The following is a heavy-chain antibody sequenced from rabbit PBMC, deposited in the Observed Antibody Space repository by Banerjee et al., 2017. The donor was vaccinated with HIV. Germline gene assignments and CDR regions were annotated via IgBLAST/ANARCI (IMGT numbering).Heavy chain of an antibody. J-gene: IGHJ4*01. Sequence: QEQLVESGGGLVTLGGSLKLSCKASGIDFSSYGISWVRQAPGKGLEWIAYIDAGRSGSTYYASWAKGRFTISKTSSTTVTLQMTSLTAADTATYFCARDLAGVIGWNFDLWGPGTLVTVS. D-gene: IGHD4-1*01. CDR3: ARDLAGVIGWNFDL. CDR1: GIDFSSYG. CDR2: IDAGRSGST. V-gene: IGHV1S45*01.